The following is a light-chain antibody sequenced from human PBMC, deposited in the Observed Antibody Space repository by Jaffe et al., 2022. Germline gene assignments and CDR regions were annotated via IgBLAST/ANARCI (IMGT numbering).Light chain of an antibody. J-gene: IGLJ2*01. CDR3: NSRDTSDNPFVV. CDR2: GKD. Sequence: SSELTQDPAVSVALGQTVRITCRGDSLRSYYASWYQQKPGQAPVLVIYGKDNRPSGIPDRFSGSSSGNTASLTITGAQAEDEADYYCNSRDTSDNPFVVFGGGTKLTVL. V-gene: IGLV3-19*01. CDR1: SLRSYY.